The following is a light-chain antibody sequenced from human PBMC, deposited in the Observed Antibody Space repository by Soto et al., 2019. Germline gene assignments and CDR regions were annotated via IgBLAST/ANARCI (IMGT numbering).Light chain of an antibody. J-gene: IGLJ1*01. CDR1: GSDVGGYNY. CDR3: CSYVRSISYV. V-gene: IGLV2-14*01. CDR2: EVS. Sequence: QSALTQPAFVSGSPGQSVTISCTGTGSDVGGYNYVSWYQQHPGKAPKLVIYEVSNRPSGVSHRFSGSKSGNTASLTISGPQAEDEADYYCCSYVRSISYVLGTGTKVTVL.